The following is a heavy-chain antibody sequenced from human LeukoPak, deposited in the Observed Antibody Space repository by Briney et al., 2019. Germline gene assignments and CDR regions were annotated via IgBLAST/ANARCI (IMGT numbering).Heavy chain of an antibody. CDR2: INPNSGGT. Sequence: GASVKVSCKASGYTFTGYYMHWVRQAPGQGLEWMGRINPNSGGTNYAQKFQGRVTMTRDTSISTAYMELSRLRSDDTAVYYCAREHDYGDSGGYRGQGTLVTVSS. CDR3: AREHDYGDSGGY. D-gene: IGHD4-17*01. J-gene: IGHJ4*02. V-gene: IGHV1-2*06. CDR1: GYTFTGYY.